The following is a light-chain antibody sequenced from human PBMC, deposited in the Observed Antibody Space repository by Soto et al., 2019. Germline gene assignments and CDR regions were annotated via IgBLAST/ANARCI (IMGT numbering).Light chain of an antibody. Sequence: QSALTQPASLSGSPGQSITISCTGTSSDIGAYDYVSWFQQHPGKAPKLMISEVNNRPSGVSNRFSGSKSGNTAYLTISGLQVEDEAEYFCFSFTTTRTHVFGTGTKVTAL. CDR2: EVN. CDR3: FSFTTTRTHV. V-gene: IGLV2-14*01. J-gene: IGLJ1*01. CDR1: SSDIGAYDY.